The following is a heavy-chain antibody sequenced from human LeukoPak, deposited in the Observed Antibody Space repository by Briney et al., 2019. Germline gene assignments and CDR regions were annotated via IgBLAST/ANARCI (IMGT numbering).Heavy chain of an antibody. CDR2: IDWDDDE. V-gene: IGHV2-70*17. D-gene: IGHD2-2*02. Sequence: ESGPTLVNPTQTLTLTCTFSGFSLSTSGMCVSWIRQPPVKALEWLARIDWDDDEFYNTSPKTRLTISKDTSKNQVVLTMTNMDPVDTATYYCARIRIAPATTPLDDWGQGTLVTVSS. J-gene: IGHJ4*02. CDR3: ARIRIAPATTPLDD. CDR1: GFSLSTSGMC.